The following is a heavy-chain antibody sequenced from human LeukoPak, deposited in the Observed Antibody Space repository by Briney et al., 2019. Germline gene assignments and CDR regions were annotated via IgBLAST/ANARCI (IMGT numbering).Heavy chain of an antibody. CDR3: ATFQIAVAGTRLHY. Sequence: ASVKVSCKVSGYTLTELSMHWVRQAPGKGLGWRGGFDPEDGETIYAQKFQGRVTMTEDTSTDTAYMELSSLRSEDTAVYYCATFQIAVAGTRLHYWGQGTLVTVSS. CDR2: FDPEDGET. J-gene: IGHJ4*02. D-gene: IGHD6-19*01. V-gene: IGHV1-24*01. CDR1: GYTLTELS.